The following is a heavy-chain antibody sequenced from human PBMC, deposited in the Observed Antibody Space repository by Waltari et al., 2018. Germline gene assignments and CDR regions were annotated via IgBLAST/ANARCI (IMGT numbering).Heavy chain of an antibody. D-gene: IGHD3-22*01. CDR2: INHSGST. J-gene: IGHJ4*02. Sequence: QVQLQQWGAGLLKPSETLSLTCAVYGGSFSGYYWSWIRQPPGKGLEWIGEINHSGSTNYNPSLKSRVTISVDTSKNQFSLKLSSVTAADTAVYYCARSGRYYDSSGYSLRAYYFDYWGQGTLVTVSS. CDR3: ARSGRYYDSSGYSLRAYYFDY. CDR1: GGSFSGYY. V-gene: IGHV4-34*01.